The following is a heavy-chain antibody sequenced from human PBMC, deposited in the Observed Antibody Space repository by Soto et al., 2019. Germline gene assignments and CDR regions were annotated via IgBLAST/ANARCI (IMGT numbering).Heavy chain of an antibody. J-gene: IGHJ4*02. CDR2: IYYSGST. CDR1: GGSISSGGYY. V-gene: IGHV4-31*03. Sequence: TLSLTCTVSGGSISSGGYYWSWIRQHPGKGLEWIGYIYYSGSTYYNPSLKSRVTISVDTSKNQFSLKLSSVTAADTAVYYCARDSHSRGSGSFFDYWGQGSLVTVSS. D-gene: IGHD3-10*01. CDR3: ARDSHSRGSGSFFDY.